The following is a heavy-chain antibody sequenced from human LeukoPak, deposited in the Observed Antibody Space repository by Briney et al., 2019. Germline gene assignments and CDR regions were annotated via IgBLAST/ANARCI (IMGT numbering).Heavy chain of an antibody. CDR3: ARGFRSPYYDILTGYYIGEAIDY. CDR2: ISYDGSNK. Sequence: GSLRLSCAASGFTFSSYAMHWVRQAPGKGLEWVAVISYDGSNKYYADSVKGRFTISRDNSKNTLYLQMNSLRAEDTAVYYCARGFRSPYYDILTGYYIGEAIDYWGQGTLVTVSS. CDR1: GFTFSSYA. V-gene: IGHV3-30*04. D-gene: IGHD3-9*01. J-gene: IGHJ4*02.